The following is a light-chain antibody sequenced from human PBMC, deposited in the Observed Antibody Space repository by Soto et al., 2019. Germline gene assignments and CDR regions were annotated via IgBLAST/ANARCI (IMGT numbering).Light chain of an antibody. J-gene: IGLJ2*01. CDR1: SSDIGGHNC. Sequence: QSVLTQPASVSGSPGQSITISCTGTSSDIGGHNCVSWYQQHPGKAPKLMIYEVSNRPSGISNRFSGSKSGSTASLTISGLQAEDEADYYCCSYTSTNARIFGGGTKVTVL. CDR3: CSYTSTNARI. CDR2: EVS. V-gene: IGLV2-14*01.